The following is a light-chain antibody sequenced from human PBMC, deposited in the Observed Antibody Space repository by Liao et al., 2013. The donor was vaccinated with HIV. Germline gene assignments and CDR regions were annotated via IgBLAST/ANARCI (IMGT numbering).Light chain of an antibody. CDR1: NLGNKF. V-gene: IGLV3-1*01. CDR3: QAWDRNTAI. J-gene: IGLJ2*01. CDR2: QDK. Sequence: SYDLTQPPSVSVSPGQTASISCSGDNLGNKFACWYQQKPGQSPLLVIYQDKKRPSGIPERFSGSNSGNTATLTISGTQPMDEADYYCQAWDRNTAIFGGGTKLTVL.